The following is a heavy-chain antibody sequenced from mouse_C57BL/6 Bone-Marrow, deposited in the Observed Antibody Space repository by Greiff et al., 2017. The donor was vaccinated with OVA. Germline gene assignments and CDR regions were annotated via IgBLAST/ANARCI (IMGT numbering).Heavy chain of an antibody. CDR3: TRTDNYDWYFDV. CDR2: IDPETGGT. CDR1: GYTFTDYE. J-gene: IGHJ1*03. D-gene: IGHD1-3*01. Sequence: QVQLKESGAELVRPGASVTLSCKASGYTFTDYEMHWVKQTPVHGLEWIGAIDPETGGTAYNQKFKGKAILTADKSSSTAYMELRSLTSEDSAVYYCTRTDNYDWYFDVWGTGTTVTVSS. V-gene: IGHV1-15*01.